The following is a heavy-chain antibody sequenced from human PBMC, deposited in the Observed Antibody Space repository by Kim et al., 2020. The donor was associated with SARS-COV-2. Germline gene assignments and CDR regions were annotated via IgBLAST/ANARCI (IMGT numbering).Heavy chain of an antibody. D-gene: IGHD3-3*01. Sequence: ASVKVCKASGYTFTNYAMNWVRQAPGQGLEWMGWINTNTGNPTYAQGFTGRFVFSLDTSVSTAYLQISSLKAEDTAVYYCASTFWSGYTNWFDPWGQGTL. CDR2: INTNTGNP. CDR3: ASTFWSGYTNWFDP. J-gene: IGHJ5*02. CDR1: GYTFTNYA. V-gene: IGHV7-4-1*02.